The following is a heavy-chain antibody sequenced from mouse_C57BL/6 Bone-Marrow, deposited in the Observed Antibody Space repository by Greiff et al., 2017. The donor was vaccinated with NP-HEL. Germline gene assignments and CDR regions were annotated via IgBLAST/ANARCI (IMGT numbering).Heavy chain of an antibody. CDR3: ARQGYYYGSSFYYAMDY. J-gene: IGHJ4*01. V-gene: IGHV2-6-1*01. CDR2: IWSDGST. CDR1: GFSLTSYG. Sequence: VQLVESGPGLVAPSQSLSITCTVSGFSLTSYGVHWVRQPPGKGLEWLVVIWSDGSTTYNSALNSSMSISKDNSKSQVFLKRNSLQTDDTAMYYCARQGYYYGSSFYYAMDYWGQGTSVTVSS. D-gene: IGHD1-1*01.